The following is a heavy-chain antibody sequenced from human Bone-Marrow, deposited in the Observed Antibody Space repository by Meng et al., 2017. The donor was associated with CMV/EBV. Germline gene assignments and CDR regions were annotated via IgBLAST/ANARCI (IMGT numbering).Heavy chain of an antibody. CDR3: ARLGEYYDFWSGFTFDY. J-gene: IGHJ4*02. CDR2: INHSGST. CDR1: GGSFSGYY. D-gene: IGHD3-3*01. Sequence: YGGSFSGYYWSWIRQPPGKELEWIGEINHSGSTNYNPSLKSRVTISVDTSKNQFSLKLSSVTAADTAVYYCARLGEYYDFWSGFTFDYWGQGTLVTVSS. V-gene: IGHV4-34*01.